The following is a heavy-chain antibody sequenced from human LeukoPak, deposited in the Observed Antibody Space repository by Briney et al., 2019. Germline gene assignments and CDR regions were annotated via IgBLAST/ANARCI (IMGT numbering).Heavy chain of an antibody. J-gene: IGHJ4*02. D-gene: IGHD5-12*01. Sequence: ASVKVSCKASGGTFSSYAISWVRQAPGQGLEWMGGIIPNFGTANYAQKFQGRVTITADESTSTAYMELSSLRSEDTAVYYCARGRGVATIVVLNPPVYWGQGTLVTVSS. CDR3: ARGRGVATIVVLNPPVY. CDR2: IIPNFGTA. CDR1: GGTFSSYA. V-gene: IGHV1-69*01.